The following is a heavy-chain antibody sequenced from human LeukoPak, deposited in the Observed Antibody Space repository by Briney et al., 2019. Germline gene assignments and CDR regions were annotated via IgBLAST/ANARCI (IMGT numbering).Heavy chain of an antibody. CDR1: GYTFTNYY. D-gene: IGHD4-23*01. CDR3: AREEHGGYHDY. J-gene: IGHJ4*02. Sequence: ASVKVSCKASGYTFTNYYIHWVRQAPGQGLEWMGMINPSGGSTNYAQKFQGRVTKTRDTSTSTVYMELSSLGSEDTAVYYCAREEHGGYHDYWGQGTLVIVSS. V-gene: IGHV1-46*01. CDR2: INPSGGST.